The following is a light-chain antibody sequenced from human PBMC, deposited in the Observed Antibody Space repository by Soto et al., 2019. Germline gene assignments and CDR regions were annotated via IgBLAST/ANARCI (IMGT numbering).Light chain of an antibody. CDR3: AAWDESLSAWV. Sequence: QPVLSQPPSASGTPGQRVTVSCSGSTSNIESNFVYWYQQFPGTAPKLLIYRNTLRPSGVPDRFSGSKSGTSASLAISGLRSGDEADYYCAAWDESLSAWVFGGGTKLTVL. CDR1: TSNIESNF. V-gene: IGLV1-47*01. CDR2: RNT. J-gene: IGLJ3*02.